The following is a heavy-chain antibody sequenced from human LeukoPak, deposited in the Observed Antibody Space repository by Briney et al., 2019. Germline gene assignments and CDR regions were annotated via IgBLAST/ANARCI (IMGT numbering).Heavy chain of an antibody. CDR3: ARGSRDLYYFDY. J-gene: IGHJ4*02. CDR2: IYYSGST. CDR1: GGSTSSYY. D-gene: IGHD2-15*01. V-gene: IGHV4-59*01. Sequence: SETLSLTCTVSGGSTSSYYWSWMPQPPRHGLEWIGYIYYSGSTKYNPSLKSRVTISVDASKTQFSLKLNSVTAADTAVYYCARGSRDLYYFDYWGQGTLVTVSS.